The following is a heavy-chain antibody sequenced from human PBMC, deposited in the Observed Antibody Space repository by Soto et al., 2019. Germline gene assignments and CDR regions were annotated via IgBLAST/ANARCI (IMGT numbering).Heavy chain of an antibody. Sequence: SETLSLTCAVCGGSISGGGLSWSWIRQPPGKGLEWIGYILHTGGTQYNPSLKSRVYMSVDKSKNQFSLHLTSVTDADTAVYYCHRLKFAEGFDYWGQGALVAVSS. V-gene: IGHV4-30-2*01. CDR2: ILHTGGT. CDR3: HRLKFAEGFDY. J-gene: IGHJ4*02. CDR1: GGSISGGGLS.